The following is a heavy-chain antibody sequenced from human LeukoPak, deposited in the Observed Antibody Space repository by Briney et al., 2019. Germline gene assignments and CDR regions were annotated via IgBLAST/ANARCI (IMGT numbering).Heavy chain of an antibody. CDR2: INSDGSST. CDR3: AKDRVLTGYYPHDAFDI. J-gene: IGHJ3*02. D-gene: IGHD3-9*01. V-gene: IGHV3-74*01. Sequence: GGSLRLSCAASGFTFSSYWMHWVRQAPGKGLVWVSRINSDGSSTSYADSVKGRFTISRDNAKNTLYLQMNSLRAEDTAVYYCAKDRVLTGYYPHDAFDIWGQGTMVTVSS. CDR1: GFTFSSYW.